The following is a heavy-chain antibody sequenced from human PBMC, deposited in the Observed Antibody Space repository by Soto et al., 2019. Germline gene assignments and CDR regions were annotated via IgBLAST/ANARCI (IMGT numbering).Heavy chain of an antibody. V-gene: IGHV1-46*03. CDR2: INPSGGST. Sequence: ASVKVSCKASGYTFTSYYMHWVRQAPGQGLEWMGIINPSGGSTSYAQKFQGRVTMTRDTSTSTVYMELSSLRSEDTAVYYCARDTYYELRSGSSRGVFGIWGQGTMVTVSS. D-gene: IGHD3-3*01. J-gene: IGHJ3*02. CDR1: GYTFTSYY. CDR3: ARDTYYELRSGSSRGVFGI.